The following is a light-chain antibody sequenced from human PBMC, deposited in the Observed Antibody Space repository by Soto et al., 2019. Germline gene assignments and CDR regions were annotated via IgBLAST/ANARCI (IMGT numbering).Light chain of an antibody. CDR2: SNN. Sequence: QSVLTQPPSASGTPGQRVTISRSGSSSNIGSKTVNWYQQLPGTAPKLLIHSNNQRPSGVPDRVSGSKSGTSASLAISGLQSEDEADYYCAAWDVSLNVWVFGGGTQLTVL. CDR1: SSNIGSKT. J-gene: IGLJ3*02. CDR3: AAWDVSLNVWV. V-gene: IGLV1-44*01.